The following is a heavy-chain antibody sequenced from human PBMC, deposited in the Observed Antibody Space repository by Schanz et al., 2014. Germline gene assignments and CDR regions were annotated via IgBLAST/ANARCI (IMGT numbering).Heavy chain of an antibody. V-gene: IGHV3-33*01. D-gene: IGHD6-13*01. Sequence: QVQLVESGGGVVQPGRSLRLSSAASGFIFSSYGLHWVRQAPGKGLEWVAFIWYDGSNKYYADSVKGRFTISRDNSKNTLYLQMNSLRAEDTSVYFCARVRRRIATPSTPSFRNYYYYAMDVWGQGTTVTVSS. CDR2: IWYDGSNK. CDR1: GFIFSSYG. J-gene: IGHJ6*02. CDR3: ARVRRRIATPSTPSFRNYYYYAMDV.